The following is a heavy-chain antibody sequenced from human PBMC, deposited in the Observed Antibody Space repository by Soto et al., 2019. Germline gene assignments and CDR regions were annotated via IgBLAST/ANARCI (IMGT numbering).Heavy chain of an antibody. D-gene: IGHD6-19*01. CDR3: ARAASSGWNDY. V-gene: IGHV1-18*01. CDR2: ISGYNGVT. Sequence: GASVKVSCKASGYAFTGYGISWVRQAPGQGPEWMGWISGYNGVTKYAQKFQGRVTMTTDTSTSTAYMELRSLRSDDTAVYYCARAASSGWNDYWGQGTPVTVSS. J-gene: IGHJ4*02. CDR1: GYAFTGYG.